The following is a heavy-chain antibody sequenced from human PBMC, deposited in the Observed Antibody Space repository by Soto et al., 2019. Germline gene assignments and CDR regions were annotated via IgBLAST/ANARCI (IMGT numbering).Heavy chain of an antibody. V-gene: IGHV1-8*01. Sequence: ASVKVSSKASGYTLTSCDIKWVRQATEQGLEWMGWMNPNSGNTGYAQKFQGRVTMTRNTSISTAYMELSSLRSEDTAVYYCARGYSSSSGNYYYYYMDVWGKGTTVTVSS. CDR2: MNPNSGNT. CDR1: GYTLTSCD. CDR3: ARGYSSSSGNYYYYYMDV. D-gene: IGHD6-6*01. J-gene: IGHJ6*03.